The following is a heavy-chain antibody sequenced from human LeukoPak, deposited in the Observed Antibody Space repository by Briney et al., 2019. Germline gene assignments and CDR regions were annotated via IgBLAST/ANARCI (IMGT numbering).Heavy chain of an antibody. CDR3: GKDSRPSVTTFRSRWTDY. J-gene: IGHJ4*02. V-gene: IGHV3-23*01. CDR2: ISGSSMST. CDR1: GFTFSNFA. Sequence: GGSLRLSCAASGFTFSNFAMSWVRQAPGKGLEWISVISGSSMSTYYADSVKGRFTVSRDNSKNTVYLQMSSLRVEDSAIYYCGKDSRPSVTTFRSRWTDYWGQGILVTVSS. D-gene: IGHD4-11*01.